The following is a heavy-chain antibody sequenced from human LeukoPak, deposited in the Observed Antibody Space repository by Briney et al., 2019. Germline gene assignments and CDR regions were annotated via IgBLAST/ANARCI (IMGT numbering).Heavy chain of an antibody. CDR2: IIPIFGTA. V-gene: IGHV1-69*01. J-gene: IGHJ4*02. CDR1: GGTLSSYA. Sequence: GSSVKVSCKASGGTLSSYAISWVRQAPGQGLEWMGGIIPIFGTANYAQKFQGRVTITADESTSTAYMELSSLRSEDTAVYYCAGGIFWSGYYLDYWGQGTLVTVSS. D-gene: IGHD3-3*01. CDR3: AGGIFWSGYYLDY.